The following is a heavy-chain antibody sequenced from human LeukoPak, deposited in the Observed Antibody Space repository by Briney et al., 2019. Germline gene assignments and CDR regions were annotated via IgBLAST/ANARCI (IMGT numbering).Heavy chain of an antibody. J-gene: IGHJ4*02. CDR3: AKESPWYDSSGLFDY. CDR2: ISGSSGST. CDR1: GFTFSSYA. D-gene: IGHD3-22*01. V-gene: IGHV3-23*01. Sequence: PGGSLRLSCAASGFTFSSYAMSWVRQAPGQGLEWVSGISGSSGSTYYADYVKGRFTISRDNSKNTLYLQMNSLRAEDTAVYYCAKESPWYDSSGLFDYWGQGTLVTVSS.